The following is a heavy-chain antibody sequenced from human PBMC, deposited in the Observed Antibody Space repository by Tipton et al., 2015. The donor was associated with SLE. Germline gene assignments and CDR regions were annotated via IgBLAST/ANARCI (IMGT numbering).Heavy chain of an antibody. D-gene: IGHD5-12*01. V-gene: IGHV4-39*01. CDR1: GGSISSSSYY. J-gene: IGHJ6*02. Sequence: TLSLTCTVSGGSISSSSYYWAWIRQPPGKGLEWIGSIYYGGSTYYNPSLKSRIKLSIDTSKKQFSLKLTSVTAADTAAYYCARLDSGYDYGYRCSGMDVWGQGTTVTVSS. CDR3: ARLDSGYDYGYRCSGMDV. CDR2: IYYGGST.